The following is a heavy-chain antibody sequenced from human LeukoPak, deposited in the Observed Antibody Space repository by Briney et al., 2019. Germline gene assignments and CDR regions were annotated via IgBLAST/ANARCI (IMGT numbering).Heavy chain of an antibody. V-gene: IGHV3-49*04. J-gene: IGHJ4*02. CDR1: GFTFSNAW. D-gene: IGHD3-22*01. CDR3: TRDRERYSDSSGYYNY. CDR2: IRSKAYGGTT. Sequence: GGSLRLSCAASGFTFSNAWMNWVRQSPGKGMEWVGFIRSKAYGGTTEYAASVKGRFTISRDDSKSIAYLQMNSLKTEDTAVYYCTRDRERYSDSSGYYNYWGQGTPVTVSS.